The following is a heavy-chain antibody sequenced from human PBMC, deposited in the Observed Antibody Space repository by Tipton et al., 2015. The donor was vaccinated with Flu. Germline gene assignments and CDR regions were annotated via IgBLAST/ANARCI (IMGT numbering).Heavy chain of an antibody. D-gene: IGHD2/OR15-2a*01. CDR3: TRAPYF. CDR1: GFTFGDYG. Sequence: SLRLSCTASGFTFGDYGMSWVCQAPGKGLEWVGYIRKKSYGGTTEYAASVKGRFTISRDDSKSIAYLQMNSLKTDDTAVYYCTRAPYFWGQGTVVTVSS. V-gene: IGHV3-49*04. J-gene: IGHJ3*01. CDR2: IRKKSYGGTT.